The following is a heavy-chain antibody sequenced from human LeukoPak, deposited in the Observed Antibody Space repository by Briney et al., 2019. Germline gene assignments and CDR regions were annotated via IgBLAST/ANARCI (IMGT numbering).Heavy chain of an antibody. V-gene: IGHV4-59*08. D-gene: IGHD3-10*01. Sequence: SETLSLTCTVSGGSISSYYWSWIRQPPGKGLEWIGYTYYSGSTNYNPSFKSRVTISVDTSKNQFSLKLSSVTAADTAVYYCARQSTITYYYGSGSQNWFDPWGQGTLVTVSS. J-gene: IGHJ5*02. CDR2: TYYSGST. CDR1: GGSISSYY. CDR3: ARQSTITYYYGSGSQNWFDP.